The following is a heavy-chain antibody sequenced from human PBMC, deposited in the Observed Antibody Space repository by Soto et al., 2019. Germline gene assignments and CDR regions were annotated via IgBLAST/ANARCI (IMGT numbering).Heavy chain of an antibody. CDR2: IKDDGSEK. V-gene: IGHV3-7*01. CDR1: AFSFSNFW. D-gene: IGHD6-19*01. J-gene: IGHJ3*02. CDR3: TRYVGWGDFDI. Sequence: EVQLVESGGGLVQPGGSLRLSCAASAFSFSNFWMAWVRQTPGKGPEWVATIKDDGSEKYYVDSLKGRFTVSRDNAENSLYLQMNSLRVEDTALYYCTRYVGWGDFDIWGQGTMVIVSS.